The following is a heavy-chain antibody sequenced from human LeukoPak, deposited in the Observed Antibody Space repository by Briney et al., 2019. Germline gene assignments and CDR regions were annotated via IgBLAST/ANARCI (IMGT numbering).Heavy chain of an antibody. V-gene: IGHV3-23*01. Sequence: GGSLRLSCAASGFTFSSYAMTWVRQAPGKGLEWVSTISGSGGTTYYADSGKGRFTISRDNSKNTLYLQMNSLRGGDTAVYYCATCRDEFGDYGFTSWGQGTLVTVSS. CDR2: ISGSGGTT. J-gene: IGHJ5*02. CDR1: GFTFSSYA. CDR3: ATCRDEFGDYGFTS. D-gene: IGHD4-17*01.